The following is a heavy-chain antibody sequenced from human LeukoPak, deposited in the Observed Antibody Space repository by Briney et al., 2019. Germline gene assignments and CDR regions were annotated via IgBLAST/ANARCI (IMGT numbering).Heavy chain of an antibody. D-gene: IGHD3-3*01. CDR3: AKGVFGVNRAFDY. CDR1: GFTFNTCA. V-gene: IGHV3-23*01. J-gene: IGHJ4*02. Sequence: GGSLRLSCEASGFTFNTCAMSWVRQAPGKGLEWVSAISESGSGTYYADSVKGRFTISRDNSKNTLYLQMNSLRVDGTALYYCAKGVFGVNRAFDYWGQGTLVTVSS. CDR2: ISESGSGT.